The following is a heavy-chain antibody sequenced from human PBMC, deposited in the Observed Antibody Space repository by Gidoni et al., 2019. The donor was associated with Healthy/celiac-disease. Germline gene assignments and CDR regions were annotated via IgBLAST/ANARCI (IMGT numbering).Heavy chain of an antibody. J-gene: IGHJ4*02. D-gene: IGHD6-13*01. CDR3: ARDRWYSSSCFDY. V-gene: IGHV3-48*01. CDR1: GLTFSSCS. Sequence: EVQLVESGGGLVQPGGSLRLSCAAYGLTFSSCSMNWVGQAPGQGMAWVSYISSSSSTIYYADSVKGRFTISRDNAKNSLYLQMNGLRAEDTAVYYCARDRWYSSSCFDYWGQGTLVTVSS. CDR2: ISSSSSTI.